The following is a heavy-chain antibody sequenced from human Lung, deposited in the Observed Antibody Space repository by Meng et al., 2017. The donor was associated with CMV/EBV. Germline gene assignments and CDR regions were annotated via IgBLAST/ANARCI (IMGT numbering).Heavy chain of an antibody. V-gene: IGHV4-4*02. CDR3: LRRSGGSV. J-gene: IGHJ1*01. Sequence: QGQLRGPGPALVKPAATLSLTCAVPGDSITNHNWWAWVRQPPGKGLEWIGEIPHRGSSAYNPSLKSRVSMSIDKSKNQFSLKLTSVTAADTAVYHCLRRSGGSVWGQGTLVTVSS. D-gene: IGHD3-10*01. CDR2: IPHRGSS. CDR1: GDSITNHNW.